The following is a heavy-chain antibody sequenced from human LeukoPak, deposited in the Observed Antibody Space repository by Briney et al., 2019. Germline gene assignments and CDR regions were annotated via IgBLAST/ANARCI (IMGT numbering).Heavy chain of an antibody. CDR1: GYSFTTYW. CDR2: IYPRDSDT. Sequence: PGESLKISCKGSGYSFTTYWIGWVRQMPGKGLEWMGIIYPRDSDTRYSPSFQGQVTISADKSISTAYLQWSSLKASDTAMYYCAVEDYFDSTGQGRRFDYWGQGTLVTVSS. CDR3: AVEDYFDSTGQGRRFDY. V-gene: IGHV5-51*01. J-gene: IGHJ4*02. D-gene: IGHD3-22*01.